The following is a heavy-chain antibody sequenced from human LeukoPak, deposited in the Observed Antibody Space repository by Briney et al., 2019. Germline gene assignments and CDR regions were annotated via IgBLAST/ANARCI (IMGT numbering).Heavy chain of an antibody. CDR3: ARDARRRGRFLEWLPAYGMDV. D-gene: IGHD3-3*01. Sequence: GASVKVSCEASGYTFTSYAMNWVRQAPGQGLEWMGWINTNTGNPTYAQGFTGRFVFSLDTSVSTAYLQISSLKAEDTAVYYCARDARRRGRFLEWLPAYGMDVWGQGTTVTVSS. J-gene: IGHJ6*02. CDR1: GYTFTSYA. CDR2: INTNTGNP. V-gene: IGHV7-4-1*02.